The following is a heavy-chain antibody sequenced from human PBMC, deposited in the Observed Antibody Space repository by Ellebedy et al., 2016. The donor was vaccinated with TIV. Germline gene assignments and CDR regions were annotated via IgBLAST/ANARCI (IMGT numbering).Heavy chain of an antibody. CDR1: GFTFSTYV. D-gene: IGHD2-2*01. Sequence: GESLKISXVTSGFTFSTYVMSWVRQAPGKGLEWIISGSGGTTYYADSVKGRFTISRDNSKNTLYLQMNSLRAEDTAVYYCANGGYCSSTSCYGGMDVWGQGTTVTVSS. CDR2: ISGSGGTT. V-gene: IGHV3-23*01. J-gene: IGHJ6*02. CDR3: ANGGYCSSTSCYGGMDV.